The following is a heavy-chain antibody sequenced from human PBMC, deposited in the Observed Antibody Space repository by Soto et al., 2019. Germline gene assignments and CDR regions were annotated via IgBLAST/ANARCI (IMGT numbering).Heavy chain of an antibody. Sequence: SETLSLTCVVYGGSFSSNYWTWVLQPPWKGLEWIGEINHSGSTIYNTSFNSRVTISVDTSKNQFSLQLTSVTAADTAVYYCARHERAARPDGGFDYWGQGTLVTVSS. V-gene: IGHV4-34*01. CDR2: INHSGST. D-gene: IGHD6-6*01. CDR1: GGSFSSNY. J-gene: IGHJ4*02. CDR3: ARHERAARPDGGFDY.